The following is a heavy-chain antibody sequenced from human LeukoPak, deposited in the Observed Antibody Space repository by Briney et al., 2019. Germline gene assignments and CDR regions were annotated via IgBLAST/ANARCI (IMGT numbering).Heavy chain of an antibody. CDR3: AKDFRAHTTSYYYYMDV. Sequence: TGGSLRLSCAASGFTFNTYGMHWVRQAPGKGLEWVAFIRYDGSNTYYVDSVKGRFTISRDNSKNTLYLQINSLRAEDTAVYYCAKDFRAHTTSYYYYMDVWGKGTTVTISS. CDR2: IRYDGSNT. V-gene: IGHV3-30*02. J-gene: IGHJ6*03. D-gene: IGHD1-14*01. CDR1: GFTFNTYG.